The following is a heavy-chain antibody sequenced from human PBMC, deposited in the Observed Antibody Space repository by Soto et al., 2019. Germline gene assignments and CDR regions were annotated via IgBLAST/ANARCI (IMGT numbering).Heavy chain of an antibody. CDR1: GGSISSYY. V-gene: IGHV4-59*01. D-gene: IGHD3-3*01. CDR3: ARIGGGYYYDGMDV. CDR2: IYYSGST. J-gene: IGHJ6*02. Sequence: SETLSLTCTVSGGSISSYYWSWIRQPPGKGLEWIGYIYYSGSTNYNPSLKSRVTISVDTSKNQFSLKLSSVTAADTAVDYWARIGGGYYYDGMDVWGQGTTVTVSS.